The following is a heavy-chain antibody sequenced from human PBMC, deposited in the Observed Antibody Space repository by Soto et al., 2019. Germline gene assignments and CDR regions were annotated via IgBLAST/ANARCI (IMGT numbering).Heavy chain of an antibody. CDR1: GGTFSSYA. CDR2: IIPIFGTA. CDR3: ARDDGIITPGPNWFDP. D-gene: IGHD3-10*01. Sequence: ASVKVSCKASGGTFSSYAISWVRQAPGQGLEWMGGIIPIFGTANYAQKFQGRVTITADESTSTAYMELSSLRSEDTAVYYCARDDGIITPGPNWFDPWGQGTLVTVSS. V-gene: IGHV1-69*13. J-gene: IGHJ5*02.